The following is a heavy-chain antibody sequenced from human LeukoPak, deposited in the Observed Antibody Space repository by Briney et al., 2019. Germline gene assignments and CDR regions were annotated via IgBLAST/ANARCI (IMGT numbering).Heavy chain of an antibody. J-gene: IGHJ4*02. D-gene: IGHD3-16*02. Sequence: RSLRLSCAASGFTFSSYGMHWVRQAPGKGLEWVAVIWYDGSNKYYADSVKGRFTISRDNSKNTLYLQMNSLRAEDTAVYYCASSTYDYVWGSYLQFDYWGQGTLVTVSS. V-gene: IGHV3-33*01. CDR3: ASSTYDYVWGSYLQFDY. CDR2: IWYDGSNK. CDR1: GFTFSSYG.